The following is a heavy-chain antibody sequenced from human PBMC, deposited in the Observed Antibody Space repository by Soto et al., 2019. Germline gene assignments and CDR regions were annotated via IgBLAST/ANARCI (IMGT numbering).Heavy chain of an antibody. V-gene: IGHV4-34*01. D-gene: IGHD2-15*01. J-gene: IGHJ4*02. CDR1: GGSISSHY. CDR2: INHSGST. CDR3: ARGVYGAVAATAVAKSLDY. Sequence: PSQTLSLTCTVSGGSISSHYWSWIRQPPGKGLEWIGEINHSGSTNYNPSLKSRVTISVDTSKNQFSLKLSSVTAADTAVYYCARGVYGAVAATAVAKSLDYCGQGTLVTVSS.